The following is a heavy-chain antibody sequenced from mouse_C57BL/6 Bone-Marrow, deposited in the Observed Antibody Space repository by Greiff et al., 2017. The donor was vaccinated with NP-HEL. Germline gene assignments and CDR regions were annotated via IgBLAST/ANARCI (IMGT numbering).Heavy chain of an antibody. CDR1: GFNIKNTY. D-gene: IGHD1-1*01. V-gene: IGHV14-3*01. CDR2: IDPANGNT. Sequence: EVQLQQSVAELVRPGASVKLSCTASGFNIKNTYMHWVKQRPEQGLEWIGRIDPANGNTKYAPKFQGKATITADTSSNTAYLQLSSLTSEDTAIDYCARGAYYGSSFFWYFDVWGTGTTVTVSS. J-gene: IGHJ1*03. CDR3: ARGAYYGSSFFWYFDV.